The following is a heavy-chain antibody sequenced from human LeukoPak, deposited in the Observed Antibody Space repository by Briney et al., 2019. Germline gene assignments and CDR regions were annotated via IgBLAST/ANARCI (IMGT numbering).Heavy chain of an antibody. D-gene: IGHD3-10*01. V-gene: IGHV1-69*04. Sequence: SVKVSCKASGGTFSSYAISWVRQAPGQGLEWMGRIIPILGIANYARKFQGRVTITADKSTSTAYMELSSLRSEDTAVYYCARGTYGYYYGSGSPDYWGQGTLVTVSS. J-gene: IGHJ4*02. CDR3: ARGTYGYYYGSGSPDY. CDR2: IIPILGIA. CDR1: GGTFSSYA.